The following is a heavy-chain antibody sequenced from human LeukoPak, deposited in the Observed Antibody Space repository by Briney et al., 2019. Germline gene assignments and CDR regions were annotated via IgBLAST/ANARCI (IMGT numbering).Heavy chain of an antibody. D-gene: IGHD3-22*01. CDR1: GGSISSSNW. CDR2: IYHSGST. CDR3: ARDGYYYDSSGYN. V-gene: IGHV4-4*02. J-gene: IGHJ4*02. Sequence: SETLSLTCAVSGGSISSSNWWSWVRQPPGKGLEWIGEIYHSGSTNYNPSLKSRVTISVDKTKNQFSLKLSSVTAADTAVYYCARDGYYYDSSGYNWGQGTLVTVSS.